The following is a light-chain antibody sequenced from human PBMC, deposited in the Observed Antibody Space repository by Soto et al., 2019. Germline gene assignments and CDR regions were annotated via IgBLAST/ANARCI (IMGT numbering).Light chain of an antibody. Sequence: DIQMTQSPSTLSASVGDRVTITCRASQSISSWLAWYQQKPGKAPKLLIYDASSLESGVPSRFSGSGSGTEFTLTISSLQPDDFATYYRQQYNSYEFGQGTKVDIK. V-gene: IGKV1-5*01. CDR1: QSISSW. CDR3: QQYNSYE. CDR2: DAS. J-gene: IGKJ1*01.